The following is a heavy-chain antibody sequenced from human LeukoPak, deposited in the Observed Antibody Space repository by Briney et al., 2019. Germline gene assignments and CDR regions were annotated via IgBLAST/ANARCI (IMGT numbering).Heavy chain of an antibody. CDR3: AKDQDPLLRTSYNWFGP. D-gene: IGHD1-26*01. J-gene: IGHJ5*02. CDR2: ISSSGGST. CDR1: GFTFSSYA. Sequence: PGGSLRLSCADSGFTFSSYAMSWVRQAPGKGLEWVSAISSSGGSTYYTDSVKGRFTVSRDNSKNTLYLQMNTLRAEDTAVYYCAKDQDPLLRTSYNWFGPWGQGTLVTVSS. V-gene: IGHV3-23*01.